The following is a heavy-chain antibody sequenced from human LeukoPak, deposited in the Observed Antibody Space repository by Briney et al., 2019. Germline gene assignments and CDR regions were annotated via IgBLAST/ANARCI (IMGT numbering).Heavy chain of an antibody. CDR3: ARVAPMEIFGVVIIGGYFDY. Sequence: SETLSLTFTVSGGSIRSYDGIWIRRPPGKGLEWIGYIYYSGNTNYNPSLKSQVTISVDRSKNQFSLKLNPVTAEDTAVYYCARVAPMEIFGVVIIGGYFDYWGQGTLVTVSS. CDR2: IYYSGNT. D-gene: IGHD3-3*01. CDR1: GGSIRSYD. J-gene: IGHJ4*02. V-gene: IGHV4-59*01.